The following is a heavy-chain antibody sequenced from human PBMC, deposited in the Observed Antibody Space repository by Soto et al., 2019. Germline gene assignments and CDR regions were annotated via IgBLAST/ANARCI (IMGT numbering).Heavy chain of an antibody. V-gene: IGHV3-33*01. D-gene: IGHD4-17*01. Sequence: GGSLRLSCAASGFTFSSYGMHWVRQAPGKGLEWVAVIWYDGSNKYYADSVKGRFTISRDNSKNTLYLQMTSLRAEDTAVYYCARDYGASYYFDCMDVWGQGTMVTVSS. CDR1: GFTFSSYG. CDR2: IWYDGSNK. CDR3: ARDYGASYYFDCMDV. J-gene: IGHJ6*02.